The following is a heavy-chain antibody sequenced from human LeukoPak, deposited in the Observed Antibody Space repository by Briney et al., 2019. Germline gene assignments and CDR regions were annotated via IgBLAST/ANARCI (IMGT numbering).Heavy chain of an antibody. Sequence: GGSLRLSCAASGFTFSYYGMHWVRQAPGKGLEWVAFIRYDGSNQYYADSVKGRFTISRDNSRNTLSLQMNSLSADDTAVYYCAKETGYSSPDYWGQGALVTVSS. V-gene: IGHV3-30*02. D-gene: IGHD6-13*01. CDR2: IRYDGSNQ. CDR3: AKETGYSSPDY. CDR1: GFTFSYYG. J-gene: IGHJ4*02.